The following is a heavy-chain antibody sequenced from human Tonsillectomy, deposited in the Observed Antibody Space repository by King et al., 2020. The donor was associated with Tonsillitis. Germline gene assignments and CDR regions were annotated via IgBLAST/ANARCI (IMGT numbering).Heavy chain of an antibody. J-gene: IGHJ6*02. CDR3: ARSGLELRYYYYGMDV. CDR1: GGSISSYY. CDR2: IYYSGST. V-gene: IGHV4-59*01. Sequence: QLQESGPGLVKPSETLSLTCTVSGGSISSYYWSWIRPPPGKGLEWIGYIYYSGSTYYNPSLKSRVTISVDTSKNQFSLKLSSVTAADTAVYFCARSGLELRYYYYGMDVWGQGTTVTVSS. D-gene: IGHD1-7*01.